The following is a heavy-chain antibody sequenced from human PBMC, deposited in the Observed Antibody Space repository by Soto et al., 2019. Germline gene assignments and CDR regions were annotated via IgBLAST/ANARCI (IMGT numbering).Heavy chain of an antibody. J-gene: IGHJ4*02. CDR1: GFTFSSYA. CDR2: ISGSGGST. Sequence: PGGSLRLSCAASGFTFSSYAMSWVRQAPGKGLEWVSAISGSGGSTYYADSVKGRFTISRDNSKNTLYLQMNSLRAEDTAVYYCAKVIDDFWSGYYFIFDYWGQGTLVTVSS. V-gene: IGHV3-23*01. D-gene: IGHD3-3*01. CDR3: AKVIDDFWSGYYFIFDY.